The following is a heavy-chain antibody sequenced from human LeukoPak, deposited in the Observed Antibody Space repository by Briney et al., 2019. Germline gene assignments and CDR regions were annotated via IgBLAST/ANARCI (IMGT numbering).Heavy chain of an antibody. CDR2: ISGSGGST. CDR1: GLTFNNYA. J-gene: IGHJ4*02. CDR3: ARKASEFDC. V-gene: IGHV3-23*01. Sequence: PGGSLRLSCAASGLTFNNYAMSWVRQAPGKGLEWVSSISGSGGSTYYAVSVKGRFTISRDNSQDTLYLQMNSLRAEDTAVYYCARKASEFDCWGQGTLVTVSS.